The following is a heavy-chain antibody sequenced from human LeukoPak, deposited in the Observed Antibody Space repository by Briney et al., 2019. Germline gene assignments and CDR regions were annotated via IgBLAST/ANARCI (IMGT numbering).Heavy chain of an antibody. CDR3: ARGSPIELFLFDY. V-gene: IGHV4-59*01. J-gene: IGHJ4*02. D-gene: IGHD3-10*01. CDR1: GGSISSYY. Sequence: SETLSLTCTVSGGSISSYYWSWIRQPPGKGLEWIGYIYYSGSTNYNPSPKSRVTISVDTSKNQFSLKLSSVTAADTAVYYWARGSPIELFLFDYWGQGTLVTVSS. CDR2: IYYSGST.